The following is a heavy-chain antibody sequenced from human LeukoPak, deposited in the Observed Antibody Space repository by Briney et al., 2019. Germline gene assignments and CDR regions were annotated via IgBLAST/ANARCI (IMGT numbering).Heavy chain of an antibody. CDR3: ARDPIAAAGALYYFDY. D-gene: IGHD6-13*01. V-gene: IGHV3-48*01. J-gene: IGHJ4*02. CDR2: ISSSSSTI. Sequence: GGSLRLSCAASGFTFSSYSMNWVRQAPGKGLEWVSHISSSSSTIYYADSVKGRFTISRDNAKNSLYLQMNSLRAEDTAVYYCARDPIAAAGALYYFDYWGQGTLVTVSS. CDR1: GFTFSSYS.